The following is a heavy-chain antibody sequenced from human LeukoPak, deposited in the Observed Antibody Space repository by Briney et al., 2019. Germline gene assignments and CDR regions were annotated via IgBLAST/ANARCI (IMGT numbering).Heavy chain of an antibody. CDR1: GGSISSYY. V-gene: IGHV4-59*01. Sequence: SETLSLTCTVSGGSISSYYWSWIRQPPGKGPEWIGYIYYSGSTNYNPSLKSRVTISVDTSKNQFSLKLSSVTAADTAVYYCARVGIAAADPYYYYYGMDVWGQGTTVTVSS. D-gene: IGHD6-13*01. CDR2: IYYSGST. CDR3: ARVGIAAADPYYYYYGMDV. J-gene: IGHJ6*02.